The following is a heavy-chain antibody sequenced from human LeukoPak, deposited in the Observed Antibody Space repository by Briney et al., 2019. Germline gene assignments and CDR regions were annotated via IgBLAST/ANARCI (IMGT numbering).Heavy chain of an antibody. CDR2: ISGSGGST. CDR1: GFTFSSYA. V-gene: IGHV3-23*01. D-gene: IGHD7-27*01. Sequence: GGSLRLSCAASGFTFSSYAMSWVRQAPGKGLEWVSAISGSGGSTYYADSEKGRFTISRDNSKNTLYLQMNSLRAEDTAVYYCAKDGLGIWSRGYFDYWGRGTLVTVSS. CDR3: AKDGLGIWSRGYFDY. J-gene: IGHJ4*02.